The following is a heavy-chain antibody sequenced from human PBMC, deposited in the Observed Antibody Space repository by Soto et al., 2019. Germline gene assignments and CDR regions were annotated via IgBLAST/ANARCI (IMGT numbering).Heavy chain of an antibody. V-gene: IGHV4-31*03. Sequence: QVQLQESGPGLVKPSQTLSLTCTVSGGSISSGGYYWSWIRQHPGKGLEWIGYIYYSGSTYYNPSLKSRVTISVDTSKNQFSLKLSSVIAADTAVYYCAREPLFTFGGVIVLDAFDIWGQGTMVTVSS. CDR3: AREPLFTFGGVIVLDAFDI. J-gene: IGHJ3*02. CDR2: IYYSGST. D-gene: IGHD3-16*02. CDR1: GGSISSGGYY.